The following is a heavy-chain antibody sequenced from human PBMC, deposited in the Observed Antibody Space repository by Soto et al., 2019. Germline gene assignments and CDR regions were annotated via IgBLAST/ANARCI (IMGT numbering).Heavy chain of an antibody. CDR1: GFTFSSYG. CDR2: IPYDGSNK. D-gene: IGHD3-3*01. V-gene: IGHV3-30*18. J-gene: IGHJ6*02. Sequence: GGSLRLSCAASGFTFSSYGMHWVRQAPGKGLEWVAVIPYDGSNKYYADSVKGRFTISRDNSKNTLYLQMNSLRAEDTAVYYCAKSKSDDFWSGYYYYYYGMDVWGQGTTVTVSS. CDR3: AKSKSDDFWSGYYYYYYGMDV.